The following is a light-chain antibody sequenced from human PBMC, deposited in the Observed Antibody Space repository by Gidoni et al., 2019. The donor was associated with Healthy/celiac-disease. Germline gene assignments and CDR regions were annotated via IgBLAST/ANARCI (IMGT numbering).Light chain of an antibody. CDR3: QQYNNWPLTWT. Sequence: EIVMTQSPATLSVSPGERATLSCRASQSVSSNLAWYQQKPGQAPRLLIYGASTRATGIPARFSGSGSGTEFTLTISGLQSEDFAVYYCQQYNNWPLTWTFGQGTKVEIK. V-gene: IGKV3-15*01. CDR2: GAS. CDR1: QSVSSN. J-gene: IGKJ1*01.